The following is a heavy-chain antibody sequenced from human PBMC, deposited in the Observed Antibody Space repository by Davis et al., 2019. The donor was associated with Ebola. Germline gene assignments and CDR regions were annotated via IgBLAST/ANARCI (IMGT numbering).Heavy chain of an antibody. J-gene: IGHJ4*02. D-gene: IGHD2-15*01. CDR3: TTEFRDIVVVVAAGSSYYFDY. CDR2: IKSKTDGGTT. V-gene: IGHV3-15*01. Sequence: GESLKISCAASGFTFSNAWMSWVRQAPGKGLEWVGRIKSKTDGGTTDYAAPVKGRFTISRDDSKNTLYLQMNSLKTEDTAVYYCTTEFRDIVVVVAAGSSYYFDYWGQGTLVTVSS. CDR1: GFTFSNAW.